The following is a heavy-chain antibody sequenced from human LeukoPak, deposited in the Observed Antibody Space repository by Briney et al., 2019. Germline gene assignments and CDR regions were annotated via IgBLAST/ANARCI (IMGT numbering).Heavy chain of an antibody. D-gene: IGHD6-19*01. Sequence: SETLSLTCAATGGSLSGYFGSWIRQPPGKGLEWIGEINHSGSTNHNPSLKSRVTISVVTSQNQFSLKLTSVTAADTAVYFCARGNNIPVAGGYYFDYWAREPWSPSPQ. CDR3: ARGNNIPVAGGYYFDY. V-gene: IGHV4-34*01. CDR2: INHSGST. J-gene: IGHJ4*02. CDR1: GGSLSGYF.